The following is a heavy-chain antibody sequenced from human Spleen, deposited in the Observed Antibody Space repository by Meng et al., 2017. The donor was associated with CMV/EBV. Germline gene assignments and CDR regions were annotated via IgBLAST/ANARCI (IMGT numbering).Heavy chain of an antibody. CDR1: GGSISSYY. J-gene: IGHJ5*02. Sequence: QVQRRRPVPGLVKPSETLSLTCTVSGGSISSYYWSWIRQPAGKGLEWIGRIYTSGSTNYNPSLKSRVTMSVDTSKNQFSLKLSSVTAADTAVYYCARDLVAAAVGGGWFDPWGQGTLVTVSS. CDR3: ARDLVAAAVGGGWFDP. V-gene: IGHV4-4*07. D-gene: IGHD6-13*01. CDR2: IYTSGST.